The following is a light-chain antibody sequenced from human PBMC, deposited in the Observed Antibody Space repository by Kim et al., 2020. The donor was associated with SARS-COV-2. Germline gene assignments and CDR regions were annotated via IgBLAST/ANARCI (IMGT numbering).Light chain of an antibody. CDR3: QSYDSSLSGWV. V-gene: IGLV1-40*01. J-gene: IGLJ3*02. CDR2: GNS. Sequence: QSVLTQPPSVSGAPGQRVTISCTGRSSNIGAHYDVHWYQQLPGTAPKLLIYGNSNRPSGVPDRFSGSKSGTSASLAITGLQAEDEADYYCQSYDSSLSGWVFGGGTQLTVL. CDR1: SSNIGAHYD.